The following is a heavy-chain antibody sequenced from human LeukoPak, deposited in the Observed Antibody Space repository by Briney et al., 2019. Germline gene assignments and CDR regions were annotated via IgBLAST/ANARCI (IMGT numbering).Heavy chain of an antibody. CDR1: GFSVSNYA. D-gene: IGHD3-22*01. CDR3: ARNRVTMIVGPHGYFDL. V-gene: IGHV3-23*01. Sequence: GGSLRLSCAASGFSVSNYALSWVRQAPGKGLEWVSSFTAGGSGTYNTDSVEGRFTISRDISKNTLYMQMNSLRAEDTAVYYCARNRVTMIVGPHGYFDLWGRGTLVTVSS. J-gene: IGHJ2*01. CDR2: FTAGGSGT.